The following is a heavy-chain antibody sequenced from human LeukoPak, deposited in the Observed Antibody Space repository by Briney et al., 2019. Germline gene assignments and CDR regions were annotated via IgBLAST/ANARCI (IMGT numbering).Heavy chain of an antibody. V-gene: IGHV4-34*01. Sequence: SETLSLTCAVYGGSFSGYYWSWIRQPPGKGLEWIGEINHSGSTNYNPSLKSRVTISVDTSKNQFSLKLSSVTAADTAVYYCARGKGIAAAGTFFYRGQGTLVTVSS. CDR3: ARGKGIAAAGTFFY. J-gene: IGHJ4*02. D-gene: IGHD6-13*01. CDR2: INHSGST. CDR1: GGSFSGYY.